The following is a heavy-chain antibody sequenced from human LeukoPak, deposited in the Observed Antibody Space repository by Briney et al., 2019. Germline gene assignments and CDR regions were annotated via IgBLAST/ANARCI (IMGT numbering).Heavy chain of an antibody. J-gene: IGHJ6*03. Sequence: GGSLRLSCAASGFTYSSYSMNWVRQAPGKGLEWVSYISSSSSTIYYADSVKGRFTISRDNAKNSLYLQMNSLRAEDTAVYYCARDSVVVVPAAIRYYYYYMDVWGKGTTVTVSS. CDR2: ISSSSSTI. V-gene: IGHV3-48*04. CDR3: ARDSVVVVPAAIRYYYYYMDV. CDR1: GFTYSSYS. D-gene: IGHD2-2*02.